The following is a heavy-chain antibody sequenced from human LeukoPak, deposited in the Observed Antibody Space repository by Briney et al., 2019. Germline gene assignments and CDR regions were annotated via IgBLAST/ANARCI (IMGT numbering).Heavy chain of an antibody. D-gene: IGHD1-1*01. CDR2: IRSNNENT. CDR3: ARGAGSPYYFDY. Sequence: PGGPLRPSSAVSGFTLRGYALSWVPQAPGKGLESVSLIRSNNENTYYADSVRGRFTISRDYSKNRLYLQMNSLGDEDTAVYYCARGAGSPYYFDYWGLGTLVTVSS. CDR1: GFTLRGYA. J-gene: IGHJ4*02. V-gene: IGHV3-23*01.